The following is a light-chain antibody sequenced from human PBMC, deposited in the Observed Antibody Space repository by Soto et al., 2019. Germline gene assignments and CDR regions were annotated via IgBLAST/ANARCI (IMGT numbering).Light chain of an antibody. CDR2: HVG. CDR1: SSGVGGYEY. V-gene: IGLV2-11*01. CDR3: SSYTAGRTFV. J-gene: IGLJ2*01. Sequence: QSALTQPRSVSGSPGQSVTISCSGTSSGVGGYEYVSWYQQHPGKAPRLLIYHVGQRPSGVPDRFSGSKSGTTASLTSSGLQADDEAEYFCSSYTAGRTFVFGRGTKVTVL.